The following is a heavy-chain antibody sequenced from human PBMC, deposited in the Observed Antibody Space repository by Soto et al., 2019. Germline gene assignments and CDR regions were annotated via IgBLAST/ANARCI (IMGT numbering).Heavy chain of an antibody. CDR2: ISYDGSNK. Sequence: GSLRLSCAASGFTFSSYGMHWVRQAPGKGLEWVAVISYDGSNKYYADSVKGRFIISRDNSKNTLYLQMNSLRAEDTAVYYCAKSDLRYCSSTSCYYGMDVWGQGTTVTVSS. D-gene: IGHD2-2*01. V-gene: IGHV3-30*18. CDR1: GFTFSSYG. J-gene: IGHJ6*02. CDR3: AKSDLRYCSSTSCYYGMDV.